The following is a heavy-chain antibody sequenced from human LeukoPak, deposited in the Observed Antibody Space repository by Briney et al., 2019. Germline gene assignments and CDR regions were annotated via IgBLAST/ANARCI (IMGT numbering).Heavy chain of an antibody. J-gene: IGHJ4*02. Sequence: GGSLRLSCAASGFRFNTYWMSWVRQAPGKGLEWVAQIKPDGSDKYYVDSVKGRFTISRDNAKNSLNLQMNSLRAEDTAVYYCARRATIERGHSYGLDHWGQGTLVTVSS. D-gene: IGHD5-18*01. CDR1: GFRFNTYW. V-gene: IGHV3-7*01. CDR2: IKPDGSDK. CDR3: ARRATIERGHSYGLDH.